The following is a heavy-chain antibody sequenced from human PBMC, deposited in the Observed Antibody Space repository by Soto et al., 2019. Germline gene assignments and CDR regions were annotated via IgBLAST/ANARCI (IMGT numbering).Heavy chain of an antibody. CDR2: ISAYNGNT. CDR1: GYTFTSYG. CDR3: ARIHCSGGSCYTLFDY. Sequence: ASVKVSCKASGYTFTSYGISWVRQAPGQGLEWMGWISAYNGNTNYAQKLQGRVTMTTDTSTSTAYMELRSLRSDDTAVYYCARIHCSGGSCYTLFDYWGQGTLVTVSS. J-gene: IGHJ4*02. V-gene: IGHV1-18*04. D-gene: IGHD2-15*01.